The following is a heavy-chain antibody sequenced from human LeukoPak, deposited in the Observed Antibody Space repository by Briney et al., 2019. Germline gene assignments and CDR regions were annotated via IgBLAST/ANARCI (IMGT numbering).Heavy chain of an antibody. CDR1: GDSISSSNYY. CDR3: ARVTGYRIEDYFDY. CDR2: IYYSGST. J-gene: IGHJ4*02. Sequence: MASETLSLTCTVSGDSISSSNYYWGWIRQPPGKGLEWIGNIYYSGSTNYNPSLKSRVTISVETSKNEFSLKLRSVTAADTAVYYCARVTGYRIEDYFDYWGQGTLVTVSS. D-gene: IGHD6-13*01. V-gene: IGHV4-39*07.